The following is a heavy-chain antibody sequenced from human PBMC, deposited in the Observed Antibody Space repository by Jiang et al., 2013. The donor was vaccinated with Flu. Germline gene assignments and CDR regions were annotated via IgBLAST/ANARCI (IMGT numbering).Heavy chain of an antibody. CDR3: ARAQGGYSYGAGDLDY. J-gene: IGHJ4*02. D-gene: IGHD5-18*01. CDR2: IYYSGST. Sequence: GSISSGDYYWSWIRQPPRKGLEWIGYIYYSGSTYYNPSLKSRVTISVDTSKNQFSLKLSSVTAADTAVYYCARAQGGYSYGAGDLDYWGQGTLVTVSS. V-gene: IGHV4-30-4*01. CDR1: GSISSGDYY.